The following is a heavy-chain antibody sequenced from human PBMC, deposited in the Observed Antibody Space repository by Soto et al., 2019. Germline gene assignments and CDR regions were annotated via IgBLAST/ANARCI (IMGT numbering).Heavy chain of an antibody. Sequence: QITLKESGPTLVKPTQTLTLTCTFSGFSLSTTGVGVGWIRQPPGKALEWLALIFWDDDKRYSPSLKSRLTITKDTSKNQVVLTMTNMDPVDTATYYCASSTGYRIFDCWGQGTLVTVSS. D-gene: IGHD3-9*01. J-gene: IGHJ4*02. CDR3: ASSTGYRIFDC. CDR2: IFWDDDK. CDR1: GFSLSTTGVG. V-gene: IGHV2-5*02.